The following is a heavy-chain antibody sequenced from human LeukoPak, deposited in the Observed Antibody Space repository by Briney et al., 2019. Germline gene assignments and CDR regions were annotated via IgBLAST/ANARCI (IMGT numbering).Heavy chain of an antibody. J-gene: IGHJ4*02. CDR3: ARRYGSGWYPPPHNFDY. CDR1: GGSISSSSYY. D-gene: IGHD6-19*01. Sequence: SETLSLTCTVSGGSISSSSYYCGWIRQPPGKGLEWIGSIYYSGSTYYNPSLKSRVTISVDTSKNQFSLKLSSVTAADTAVDYCARRYGSGWYPPPHNFDYWGQGTLVTVSS. CDR2: IYYSGST. V-gene: IGHV4-39*01.